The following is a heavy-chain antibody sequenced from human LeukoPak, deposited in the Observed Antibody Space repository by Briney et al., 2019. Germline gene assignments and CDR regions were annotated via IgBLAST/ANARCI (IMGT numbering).Heavy chain of an antibody. CDR2: INPSGGST. CDR3: AGGAVSDFDY. J-gene: IGHJ4*02. Sequence: ASVTVSFKASGYTFTSYYMHWVRQAPGQGLEWMGIINPSGGSTSYAQKFKGRVTMTRDTSTSTVYMELSSLRSEDTAVYYCAGGAVSDFDYWGQGTLVTVSS. V-gene: IGHV1-46*01. D-gene: IGHD1-26*01. CDR1: GYTFTSYY.